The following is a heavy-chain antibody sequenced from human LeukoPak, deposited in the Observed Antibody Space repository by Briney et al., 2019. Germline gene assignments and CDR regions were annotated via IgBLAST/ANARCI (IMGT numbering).Heavy chain of an antibody. D-gene: IGHD6-13*01. V-gene: IGHV3-21*01. CDR1: GFTFSSYS. Sequence: PGGSLRLSCAASGFTFSSYSMNWVRQAPGKGLEWVSSISSSSSYIYYADSVKGRFTISRDNAKNSLYLQMNSLRAEDTAVYYCARAEQQLAPPAAFDIWGQGTMVTVSS. J-gene: IGHJ3*02. CDR3: ARAEQQLAPPAAFDI. CDR2: ISSSSSYI.